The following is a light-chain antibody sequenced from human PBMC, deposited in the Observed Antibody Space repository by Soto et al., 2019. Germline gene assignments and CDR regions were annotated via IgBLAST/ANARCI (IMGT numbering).Light chain of an antibody. Sequence: QSVLTQPASVSGSPGQSIAISCTGSSSDVGFYNYVSWYQQNPGKVPKLIIYEVTNRPSRFSNLFSGSKSGNTASLTISGLQSEEESDYYCCSYTTSNTRVFGSGTKLTVL. CDR3: CSYTTSNTRV. J-gene: IGLJ1*01. V-gene: IGLV2-14*01. CDR2: EVT. CDR1: SSDVGFYNY.